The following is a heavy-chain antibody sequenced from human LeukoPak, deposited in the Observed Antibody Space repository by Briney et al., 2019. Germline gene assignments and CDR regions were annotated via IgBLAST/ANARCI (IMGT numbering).Heavy chain of an antibody. J-gene: IGHJ4*02. CDR2: ISGGSSRTTYI. Sequence: GGSLRLSCAASGFAFSSYTMQWVRQAPGKGLQSVSSISGGSSRTTYIYYADSVKGGFTISRDNGKNSLYLQMNSLRAEDTAFYYCETDWAGRSYFDYWGQGTMVTVSS. D-gene: IGHD3-16*01. V-gene: IGHV3-21*06. CDR1: GFAFSSYT. CDR3: ETDWAGRSYFDY.